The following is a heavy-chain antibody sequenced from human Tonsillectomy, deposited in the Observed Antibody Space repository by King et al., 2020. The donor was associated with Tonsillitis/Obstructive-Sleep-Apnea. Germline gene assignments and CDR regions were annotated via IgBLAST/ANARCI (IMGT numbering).Heavy chain of an antibody. CDR3: ASTHYGGDYETSPFDY. CDR1: GYRFTSYW. Sequence: VQLVESGAEVKKPGESLKISCKGSGYRFTSYWIGWVRQMPGKGLEWMGIIYPGDSDTTYSPSFQGQVTISADKSITTAYLKWSSLKASDTAMYYCASTHYGGDYETSPFDYWGQGTLVTVSS. D-gene: IGHD4-17*01. CDR2: IYPGDSDT. V-gene: IGHV5-51*01. J-gene: IGHJ4*02.